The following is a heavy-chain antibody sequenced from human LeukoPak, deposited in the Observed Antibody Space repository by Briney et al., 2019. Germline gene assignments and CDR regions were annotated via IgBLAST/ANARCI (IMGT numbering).Heavy chain of an antibody. CDR1: GGSFSGYY. CDR3: ARGGRSLVAAQFDL. CDR2: INHSGST. Sequence: KPSETLSITCAVYGGSFSGYYWSWIRQPPGKGLEWIGEINHSGSTNYNPSLKSRVTISVDTSKNQFSLKLSSVTAADTAVYYCARGGRSLVAAQFDLWGRGTLVTVSS. D-gene: IGHD2-15*01. J-gene: IGHJ2*01. V-gene: IGHV4-34*01.